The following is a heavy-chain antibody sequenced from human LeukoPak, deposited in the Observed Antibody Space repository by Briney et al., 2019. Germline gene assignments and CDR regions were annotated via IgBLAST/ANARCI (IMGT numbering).Heavy chain of an antibody. CDR1: GGSISSYY. Sequence: SETLSLTCTVSGGSISSYYWSWVRQPAGKGLEWIGRIYTSGSTNYNPSLTSRVTISVDTSKNQFSLKLSSVTAADTAVYYCARSYDYYDSSGYWGDAFDIWGQGTMVTVSS. V-gene: IGHV4-4*07. J-gene: IGHJ3*02. D-gene: IGHD3-22*01. CDR2: IYTSGST. CDR3: ARSYDYYDSSGYWGDAFDI.